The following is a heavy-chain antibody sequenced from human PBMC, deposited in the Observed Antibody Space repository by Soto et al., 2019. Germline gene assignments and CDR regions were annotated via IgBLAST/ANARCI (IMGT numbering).Heavy chain of an antibody. CDR1: GGTFSSYA. Sequence: QVQLVQSGAEVKKPGSSVKVSCKASGGTFSSYAISWVRQAPGQGLEWMGGIIPIFGTANYAQKFQGRVTITADESTSTAYRELSGLRSEDTAVYYCARGGRGGIAAAGSFDYWGQGTLVTVSS. CDR3: ARGGRGGIAAAGSFDY. D-gene: IGHD6-13*01. V-gene: IGHV1-69*01. CDR2: IIPIFGTA. J-gene: IGHJ4*02.